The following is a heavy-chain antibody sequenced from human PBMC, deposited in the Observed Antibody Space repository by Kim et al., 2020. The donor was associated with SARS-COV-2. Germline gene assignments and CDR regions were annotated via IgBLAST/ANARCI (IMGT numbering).Heavy chain of an antibody. Sequence: YVDCVKSRFTISRDNAKSSLYLQMSSLRAEDTAVYYCARARRVVRNYYFDYWGQGTLVTVSS. D-gene: IGHD6-6*01. J-gene: IGHJ4*02. V-gene: IGHV3-7*01. CDR3: ARARRVVRNYYFDY.